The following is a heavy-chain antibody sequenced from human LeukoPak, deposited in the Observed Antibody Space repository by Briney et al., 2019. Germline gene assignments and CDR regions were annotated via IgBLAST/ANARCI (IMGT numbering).Heavy chain of an antibody. V-gene: IGHV5-51*01. CDR1: GYRFANYW. D-gene: IGHD6-13*01. Sequence: GESLKISCKGSGYRFANYWIGWLRQMPGKGLEWMGIIYPGDSDTRYSPSFQGQVTISADKSISTAYLQWSSLQASDTAMYYCARHVGSSDVDFWGQGTLVTVSS. CDR3: ARHVGSSDVDF. J-gene: IGHJ4*02. CDR2: IYPGDSDT.